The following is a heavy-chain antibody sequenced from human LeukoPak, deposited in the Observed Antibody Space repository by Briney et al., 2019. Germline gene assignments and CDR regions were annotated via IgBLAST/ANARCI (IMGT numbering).Heavy chain of an antibody. V-gene: IGHV3-7*01. J-gene: IGHJ3*02. CDR1: GFTFSSYW. CDR3: ARDRWSSSSSEGTFDI. CDR2: IKQDGSEK. Sequence: GGSLRLSCAASGFTFSSYWMSWVRQAPGKGLEWVANIKQDGSEKYYVDSVKGRFTISRDNAKNSLYLQMNSLRAEDTAVYYCARDRWSSSSSEGTFDIWGHGTMVIV. D-gene: IGHD6-6*01.